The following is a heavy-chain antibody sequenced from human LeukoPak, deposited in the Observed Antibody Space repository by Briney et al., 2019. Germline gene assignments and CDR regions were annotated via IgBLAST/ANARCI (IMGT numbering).Heavy chain of an antibody. CDR3: ATGSSSWYSLDY. Sequence: PGRSLRLSCAASGFTFSSYGMHWVRQAPGKGLEWVAVISYDGSNKYYADSVKGRFTISRDNSKNTLYLQMNSLRAEDTAVYYCATGSSSWYSLDYWGQGTLVTVSS. D-gene: IGHD6-13*01. CDR1: GFTFSSYG. CDR2: ISYDGSNK. V-gene: IGHV3-30*03. J-gene: IGHJ4*02.